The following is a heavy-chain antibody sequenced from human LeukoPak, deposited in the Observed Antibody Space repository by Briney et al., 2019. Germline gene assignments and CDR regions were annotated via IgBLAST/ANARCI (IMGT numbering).Heavy chain of an antibody. CDR2: ICYSGST. CDR1: GGSISSYY. CDR3: ARAAEAMTTVTTSTPDAFDI. J-gene: IGHJ3*02. Sequence: SETLSLTCTVSGGSISSYYWSWIRQPPGKGLEWIGYICYSGSTNYNPSLKSRVTISVDTSKNQFSLKLSSVTAADTAVYYCARAAEAMTTVTTSTPDAFDIWGQGTMVTVSS. V-gene: IGHV4-59*01. D-gene: IGHD4-17*01.